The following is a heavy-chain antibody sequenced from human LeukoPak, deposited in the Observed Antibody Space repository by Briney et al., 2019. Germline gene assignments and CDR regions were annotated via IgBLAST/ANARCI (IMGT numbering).Heavy chain of an antibody. D-gene: IGHD1-14*01. J-gene: IGHJ4*01. V-gene: IGHV3-64D*06. CDR2: IGSDGDGT. CDR3: VSPVFINF. Sequence: GGSLRLSCSASGFPFSTLGMHWVRQAPGKGLEHVSTIGSDGDGTYCADSVKDRFTISRDNSKNAVYLQMSSLRPEDTAVYYCVSPVFINFWGQGTLVTVSS. CDR1: GFPFSTLG.